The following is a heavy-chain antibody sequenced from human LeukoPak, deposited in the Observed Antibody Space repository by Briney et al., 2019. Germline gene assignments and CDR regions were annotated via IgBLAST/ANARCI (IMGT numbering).Heavy chain of an antibody. V-gene: IGHV1-69*13. D-gene: IGHD6-19*01. J-gene: IGHJ4*02. CDR1: GGTFSSYA. CDR2: IIPIFGTA. Sequence: GASVKVSCKASGGTFSSYAISWVRQAPGQGLEWMGGIIPIFGTANYAQKFQGRVTITADESTSTAYMELRSLRSDDTAVYYCARDTVAGDIDYWGQGTLVTVSS. CDR3: ARDTVAGDIDY.